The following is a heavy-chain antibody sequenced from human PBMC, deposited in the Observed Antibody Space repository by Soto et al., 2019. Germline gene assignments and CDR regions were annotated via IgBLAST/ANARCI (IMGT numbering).Heavy chain of an antibody. V-gene: IGHV4-4*02. CDR2: IYHSGST. CDR1: GGSISSNNW. D-gene: IGHD3-22*01. J-gene: IGHJ4*02. CDR3: AKIDSSGNEY. Sequence: QVQLQESGPGLVKPSGTLSLTCAVSGGSISSNNWWSWVRQPPGKGLEWIGEIYHSGSTNYNPSLKXXVXIXADKSKNQFSLKLSSVTAADTAVYYCAKIDSSGNEYWGQGTLVTVSS.